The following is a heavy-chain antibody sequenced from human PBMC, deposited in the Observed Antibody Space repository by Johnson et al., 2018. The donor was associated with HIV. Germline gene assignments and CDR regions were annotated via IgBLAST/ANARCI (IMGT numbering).Heavy chain of an antibody. J-gene: IGHJ3*02. CDR1: GFTFSSYG. V-gene: IGHV3-33*01. Sequence: QVQLVESGGGVVQPGRSLRLSCAASGFTFSSYGMHWVRQAPGKGLEWVAVIWYDGSSKYYVDSVKGRLTISRDNDKNSLYLQMNSLRAEDTAVYYCARDRGAARDAFDIWGQGTMVTVSS. CDR2: IWYDGSSK. D-gene: IGHD6-6*01. CDR3: ARDRGAARDAFDI.